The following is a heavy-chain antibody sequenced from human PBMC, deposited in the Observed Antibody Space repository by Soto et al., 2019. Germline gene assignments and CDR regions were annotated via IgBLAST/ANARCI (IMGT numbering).Heavy chain of an antibody. J-gene: IGHJ5*02. Sequence: SETLSLTCTVSGGSISSYYWSWIRQPPGKGLEWIGYIYYSGSTNYNPSLKSRVTISVDTSKNQFSLKLSSVTAADTAVYYCARGGIVVVPAAGNWFDPWGQGTLVTVSS. CDR1: GGSISSYY. CDR3: ARGGIVVVPAAGNWFDP. D-gene: IGHD2-2*01. V-gene: IGHV4-59*01. CDR2: IYYSGST.